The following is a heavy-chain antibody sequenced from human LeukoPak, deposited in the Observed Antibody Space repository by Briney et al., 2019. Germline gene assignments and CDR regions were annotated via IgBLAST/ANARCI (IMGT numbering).Heavy chain of an antibody. V-gene: IGHV4-34*01. CDR3: ARGRQYYGSGRGRNWFDP. Sequence: SETLSLTCAVYGGSFSGYYWSWIRQPPGKGLEWIGEINHSGSTNYNPPLKSRVTISVDTSKNQFSLKLSSVTAADTAVYYCARGRQYYGSGRGRNWFDPWGQGTLVTVSS. D-gene: IGHD3-10*01. CDR1: GGSFSGYY. J-gene: IGHJ5*02. CDR2: INHSGST.